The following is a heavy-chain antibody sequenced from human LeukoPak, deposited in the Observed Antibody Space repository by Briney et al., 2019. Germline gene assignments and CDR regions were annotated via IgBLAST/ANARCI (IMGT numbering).Heavy chain of an antibody. J-gene: IGHJ2*01. Sequence: SETLSLTCTVSGGSISSSSYYWGWIRQPPGTGLEWIGSIYYSGSTYYNPSLKSRVTISVDTSKNQFSLKLSSVTAADTAVYYCARGYSYGFAGYFDLWGRGPLITVSS. D-gene: IGHD5-18*01. CDR2: IYYSGST. CDR3: ARGYSYGFAGYFDL. CDR1: GGSISSSSYY. V-gene: IGHV4-39*07.